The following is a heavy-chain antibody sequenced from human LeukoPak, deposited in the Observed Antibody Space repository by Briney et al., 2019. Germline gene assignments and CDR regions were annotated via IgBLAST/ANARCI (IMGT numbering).Heavy chain of an antibody. D-gene: IGHD1-26*01. V-gene: IGHV4-61*01. CDR2: IYYSGST. CDR3: ARSSKVGATYYFDY. CDR1: GGSFSSGSYY. Sequence: SETLSLTCTVSGGSFSSGSYYWSWIRQPPGKGLEWIGYIYYSGSTNYNPSLKSRVTISVDTSKNQFSLNLSSVTAADTAVFYCARSSKVGATYYFDYWGQGTLVTVSS. J-gene: IGHJ4*02.